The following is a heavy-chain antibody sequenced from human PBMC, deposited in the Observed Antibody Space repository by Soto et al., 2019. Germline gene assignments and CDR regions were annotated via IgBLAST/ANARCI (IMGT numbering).Heavy chain of an antibody. Sequence: PSETLSLTFTVSGGSISSYYWSWIRQPPGKGLEWIGYIYYSGITNYNPSLKSRVTISIDTSKNQFSLKLSSVTAADTAVYYCARYKSNYYYGMDVWGQGTTVTVS. J-gene: IGHJ6*02. CDR3: ARYKSNYYYGMDV. CDR1: GGSISSYY. D-gene: IGHD1-20*01. V-gene: IGHV4-59*01. CDR2: IYYSGIT.